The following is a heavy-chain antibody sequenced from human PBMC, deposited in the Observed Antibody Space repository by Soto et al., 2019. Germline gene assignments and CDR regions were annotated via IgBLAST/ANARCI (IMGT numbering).Heavy chain of an antibody. CDR1: GGTFSSYA. CDR3: AEGLVVPAAIPLGYYYYGMDV. CDR2: IIPIFGTA. Sequence: GASVKVSCKASGGTFSSYAISWVRQAPGQGLEWMGGIIPIFGTANYAQKFQGRVTITADESTSTAYMELSSLRSEDTAVYYYAEGLVVPAAIPLGYYYYGMDVWGQGTTVTVSS. V-gene: IGHV1-69*13. D-gene: IGHD2-2*02. J-gene: IGHJ6*02.